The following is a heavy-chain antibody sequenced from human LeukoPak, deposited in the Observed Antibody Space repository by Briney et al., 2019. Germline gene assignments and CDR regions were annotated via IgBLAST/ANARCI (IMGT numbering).Heavy chain of an antibody. CDR3: TGNRGGQLPFDY. Sequence: GGSLRLSCTGSGFMFDDYALTWVRQAPGKGLEWISFIRSKGYGGTTDYAASVKGRFTISRDDSKGVLYLQMNSLKTDDTAVYFCTGNRGGQLPFDYWGQETLVTVSS. CDR1: GFMFDDYA. J-gene: IGHJ4*02. V-gene: IGHV3-49*04. CDR2: IRSKGYGGTT. D-gene: IGHD1-1*01.